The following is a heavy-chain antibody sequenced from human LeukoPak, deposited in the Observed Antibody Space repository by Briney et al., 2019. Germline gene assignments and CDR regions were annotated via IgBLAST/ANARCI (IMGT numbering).Heavy chain of an antibody. J-gene: IGHJ4*02. CDR2: ISAYNGNT. CDR3: ARGKEEYYYDSSGAFDY. D-gene: IGHD3-22*01. Sequence: ASVKVSCKASGYTFTSYGISWVRQAPGQGLEWMGWISAYNGNTNYAQKFQGRVTMTRDTSISTAYMELSRLRSDDTAVYYCARGKEEYYYDSSGAFDYWGQGTLVTVSS. V-gene: IGHV1-18*01. CDR1: GYTFTSYG.